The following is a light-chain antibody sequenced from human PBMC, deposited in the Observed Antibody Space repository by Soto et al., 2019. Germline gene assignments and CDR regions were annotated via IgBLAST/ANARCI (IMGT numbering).Light chain of an antibody. Sequence: QSALTQPPSASGSPGQSVTISCTGTSSDVGDYNYVSWYQQYPGKAPKLMIYEVSKRPSGVPDRFSGSKSGKTASLTVSGLQPEDEADYYCTSYAGSNNWVFGGGTQLTVL. V-gene: IGLV2-8*01. J-gene: IGLJ3*02. CDR2: EVS. CDR3: TSYAGSNNWV. CDR1: SSDVGDYNY.